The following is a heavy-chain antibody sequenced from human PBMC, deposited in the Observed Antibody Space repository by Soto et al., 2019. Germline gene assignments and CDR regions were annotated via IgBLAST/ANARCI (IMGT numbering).Heavy chain of an antibody. CDR3: ARALLLWFGEGTWFDP. D-gene: IGHD3-10*01. CDR2: INAGNGNT. J-gene: IGHJ5*02. Sequence: ASAKVSCKASGYTFTSYAMHWVRQAPGQRLEWMGWINAGNGNTKYSQKFQGRVTTTRDTSASTAYMELSSLRSEDTAVYYCARALLLWFGEGTWFDPWGQGTLVTVSS. CDR1: GYTFTSYA. V-gene: IGHV1-3*01.